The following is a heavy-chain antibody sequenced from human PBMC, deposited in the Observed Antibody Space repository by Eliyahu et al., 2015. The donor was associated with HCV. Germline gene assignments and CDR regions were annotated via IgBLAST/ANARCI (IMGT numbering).Heavy chain of an antibody. CDR1: GFTFSSYG. Sequence: QVQLVESGGGVVQPGRSLRLSCAASGFTFSSYGMHWVRQAPGKGLEWVAVISYDGSNKYYADSVKGRFTISRDNSKNTLYLQMNSLRAEDTAVYYCAKSRSIAVAGITDYWGQGTLVTVSS. J-gene: IGHJ4*02. CDR3: AKSRSIAVAGITDY. V-gene: IGHV3-30*18. D-gene: IGHD6-19*01. CDR2: ISYDGSNK.